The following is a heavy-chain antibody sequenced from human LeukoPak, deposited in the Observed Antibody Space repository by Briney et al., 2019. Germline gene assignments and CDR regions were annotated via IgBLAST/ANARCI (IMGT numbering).Heavy chain of an antibody. J-gene: IGHJ4*02. CDR2: INSKRGGT. V-gene: IGHV1-2*02. Sequence: ASVKVSCKASGYTFTDNYIHWVRQAPGQGLEWMGWINSKRGGTKYAQKFQGRVTMTRDTSISTAYMELSRLRYEDTAMYYCARDTALAPKDGKFDYWGQGTLVTVSS. D-gene: IGHD3-3*02. CDR3: ARDTALAPKDGKFDY. CDR1: GYTFTDNY.